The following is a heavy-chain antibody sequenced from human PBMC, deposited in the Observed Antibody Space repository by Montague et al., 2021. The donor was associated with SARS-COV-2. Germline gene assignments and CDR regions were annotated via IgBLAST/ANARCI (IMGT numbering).Heavy chain of an antibody. CDR1: GFSFSGYA. J-gene: IGHJ4*02. CDR2: IDSGGDST. Sequence: SLRLSCAASGFSFSGYAMNWVRQAPGKGLEWISVIDSGGDSTYYADSVRGRFTISRDDSKNTLFLHLNNLSAEDTAIYYCAKPGPFAFYFESWGQGTLVTVSS. V-gene: IGHV3-23*03. CDR3: AKPGPFAFYFES. D-gene: IGHD3-10*01.